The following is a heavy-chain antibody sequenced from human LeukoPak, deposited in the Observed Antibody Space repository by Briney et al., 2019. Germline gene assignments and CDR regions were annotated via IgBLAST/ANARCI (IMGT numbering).Heavy chain of an antibody. Sequence: PGGSLRLSCAASGFTFDDYAMHWVRQAPGKGLEWVSGISWNSGSIGYADSVKGRFTISRDNAKNSLYLQMNSLRAEDTALYYCAKDIGSGYDYYYGMDVWGQGTTVTVSS. J-gene: IGHJ6*02. CDR1: GFTFDDYA. V-gene: IGHV3-9*01. CDR3: AKDIGSGYDYYYGMDV. D-gene: IGHD3-10*01. CDR2: ISWNSGSI.